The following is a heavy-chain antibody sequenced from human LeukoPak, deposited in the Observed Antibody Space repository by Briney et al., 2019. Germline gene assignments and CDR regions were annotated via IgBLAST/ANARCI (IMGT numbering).Heavy chain of an antibody. V-gene: IGHV3-30-3*01. Sequence: QSGGSLRLSCAASGFTFSSYAMHWVRQAPGKGLEWVAVISYDGSNKYYADSVKGRFTISRDNSKNTLYLQMNSLRAEDTAVYYCARPAYTAAYDLWGQGTMVTVSS. D-gene: IGHD3-16*01. CDR1: GFTFSSYA. CDR2: ISYDGSNK. J-gene: IGHJ3*01. CDR3: ARPAYTAAYDL.